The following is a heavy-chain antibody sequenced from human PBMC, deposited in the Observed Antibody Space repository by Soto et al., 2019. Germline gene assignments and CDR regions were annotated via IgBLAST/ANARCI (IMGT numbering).Heavy chain of an antibody. J-gene: IGHJ5*02. CDR2: VDYRGKT. CDR3: ARHPLIRYCVPS. CDR1: GDSLSTSAFY. V-gene: IGHV4-39*01. Sequence: WGTLSLTCAVSGDSLSTSAFYWVWLPQTQGQGREWIGNVDYRGKTYYDPSLKSRVTISVDTAKNQFSLRQSSVTAADTSIFCCARHPLIRYCVPSWGQGTLVTVSS. D-gene: IGHD1-26*01.